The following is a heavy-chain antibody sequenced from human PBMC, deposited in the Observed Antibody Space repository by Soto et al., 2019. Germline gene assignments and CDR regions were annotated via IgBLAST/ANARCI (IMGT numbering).Heavy chain of an antibody. CDR2: ISYDGSNK. CDR1: GFTFSSYG. V-gene: IGHV3-30*18. CDR3: SKDLYSSSSDWFDP. D-gene: IGHD6-6*01. Sequence: GGSLRLSCAASGFTFSSYGMHWVRQAPGKGLEWVAVISYDGSNKYYADSVKGRFTISRDNSKNTLYLQMNSLRAEDTAVYYCSKDLYSSSSDWFDPWGQGTLVTVSS. J-gene: IGHJ5*02.